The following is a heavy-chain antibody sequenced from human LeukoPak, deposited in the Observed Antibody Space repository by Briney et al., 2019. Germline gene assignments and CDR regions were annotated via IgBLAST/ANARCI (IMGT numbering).Heavy chain of an antibody. V-gene: IGHV3-7*03. J-gene: IGHJ4*02. CDR2: INQDGSER. Sequence: PGGSLRLSCEASGFTFSIYWMTWVRQAPGKGLEWVANINQDGSERSFVDSVRGRSTISRDNAQNSLYLQMNSLRAEDTAVYYCARVGIVGATTADYWGQGTLVTVSS. CDR1: GFTFSIYW. CDR3: ARVGIVGATTADY. D-gene: IGHD1-26*01.